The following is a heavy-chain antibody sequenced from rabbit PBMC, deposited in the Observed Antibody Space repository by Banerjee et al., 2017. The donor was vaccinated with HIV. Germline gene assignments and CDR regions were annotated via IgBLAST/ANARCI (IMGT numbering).Heavy chain of an antibody. CDR1: GFSLSNNYV. CDR3: ARDAGYGGVGYAGAFDP. J-gene: IGHJ2*01. CDR2: IYVVSGAT. D-gene: IGHD4-2*01. V-gene: IGHV1S40*01. Sequence: QSLEESGGDLVKPGASLTLTCTASGFSLSNNYVMCWVRQAPGKGLEWIACIYVVSGATYYASWAKGRFTISKTSSTTVTLQMTSLTAADTATYFCARDAGYGGVGYAGAFDPWGPGTLVTVS.